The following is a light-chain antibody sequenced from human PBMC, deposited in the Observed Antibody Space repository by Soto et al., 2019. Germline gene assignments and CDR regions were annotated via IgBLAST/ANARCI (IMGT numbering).Light chain of an antibody. V-gene: IGKV3-11*01. J-gene: IGKJ4*01. CDR1: QSVSRY. Sequence: EIVLTQSPATLSLSPGERATLSCRASQSVSRYLAWYQQKPGQAPRLLIYDASNRATGIPARFSGSGSGTDXXXTXXSLEPEDFAVYYCQQRSDWPSTFGGGTKVQIK. CDR2: DAS. CDR3: QQRSDWPST.